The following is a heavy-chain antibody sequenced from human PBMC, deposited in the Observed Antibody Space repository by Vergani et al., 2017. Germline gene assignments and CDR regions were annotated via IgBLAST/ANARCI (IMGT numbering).Heavy chain of an antibody. D-gene: IGHD2-2*02. CDR3: ARDRYCSSTSCYTHYYYMDV. V-gene: IGHV1-2*02. J-gene: IGHJ6*03. CDR2: INPNSGGT. CDR1: GYTFTGYY. Sequence: QVQLVQSGAEVKKPGASVKVSCKASGYTFTGYYMHWVRQAPGQGLEWMGWINPNSGGTNYAQKFQGRVTMTRDTSISTAYMELSRLSSDDTAVYYCARDRYCSSTSCYTHYYYMDVWGKGTTVTVSS.